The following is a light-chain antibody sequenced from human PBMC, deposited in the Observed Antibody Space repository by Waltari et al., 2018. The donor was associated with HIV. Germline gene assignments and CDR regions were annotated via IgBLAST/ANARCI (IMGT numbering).Light chain of an antibody. CDR3: SSYTRFQTLV. CDR2: EVT. Sequence: HSALTQPASVSGPPGQTITISCTGTNSDVGSFDLVSWYQHHPGKAPKLIIYEVTQRPSGISNRFSGSKSANTASLTISGLQAEDEADYYCSSYTRFQTLVFGGGTKLTVL. J-gene: IGLJ2*01. CDR1: NSDVGSFDL. V-gene: IGLV2-23*02.